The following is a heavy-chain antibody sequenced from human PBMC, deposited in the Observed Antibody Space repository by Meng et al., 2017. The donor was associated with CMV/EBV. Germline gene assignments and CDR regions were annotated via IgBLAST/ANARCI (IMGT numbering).Heavy chain of an antibody. CDR2: SSAYNGET. D-gene: IGHD3/OR15-3a*01. J-gene: IGHJ5*02. Sequence: EWQKPGASAEVLWKASGFPFTTYGITWVRQAPEPALEWRARSSAYNGETVYPQSLQGRVTMTTDRTTSTAYMELRSLRADDTAVYYCAKWGQSRDWPPDPFDPWGQGTLVTVSS. CDR1: GFPFTTYG. V-gene: IGHV1-18*01. CDR3: AKWGQSRDWPPDPFDP.